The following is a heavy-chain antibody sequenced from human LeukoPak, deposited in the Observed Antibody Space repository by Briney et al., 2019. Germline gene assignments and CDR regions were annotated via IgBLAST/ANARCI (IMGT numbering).Heavy chain of an antibody. V-gene: IGHV3-23*01. J-gene: IGHJ3*02. Sequence: PGGSRRLSCAASGFTFSSYAMSWVRQAPGKGREWVSAIIGMVGITYYADSVKGRLTIYSDNSKNTLYLQMNSLRAEETAVYYCAKGYSGYEVDAFDIWGQGTMVTVSS. CDR2: IIGMVGIT. CDR1: GFTFSSYA. CDR3: AKGYSGYEVDAFDI. D-gene: IGHD5-12*01.